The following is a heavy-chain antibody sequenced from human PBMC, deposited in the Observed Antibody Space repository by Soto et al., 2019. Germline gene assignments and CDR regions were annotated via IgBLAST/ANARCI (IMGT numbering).Heavy chain of an antibody. CDR1: GASLSDNY. Sequence: SETLSLTCAVYGASLSDNYCNWLRQPPGKGLEWIGEINHSGNTNYNPSLRSRVTISIDTSKNQFSLQVTSVTAADTGVYYCARGKSSGYKFGPRNFFYYGMDVWGPGTTVTVSS. V-gene: IGHV4-34*01. CDR3: ARGKSSGYKFGPRNFFYYGMDV. J-gene: IGHJ6*02. D-gene: IGHD5-18*01. CDR2: INHSGNT.